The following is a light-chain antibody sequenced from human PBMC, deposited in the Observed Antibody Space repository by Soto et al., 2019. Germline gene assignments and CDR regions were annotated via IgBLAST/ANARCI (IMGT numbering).Light chain of an antibody. CDR3: SSYAGSNNFV. CDR2: EVF. Sequence: QSALTQPPSASGSPGQSVTISCTGTNSDVRGYNYVSWYQQHPGKAPKLMIYEVFKRPSGVPDRFSGSKSGRTASLTVSGLQAEDEADYYCSSYAGSNNFVFGSGTTLTVL. V-gene: IGLV2-8*01. J-gene: IGLJ1*01. CDR1: NSDVRGYNY.